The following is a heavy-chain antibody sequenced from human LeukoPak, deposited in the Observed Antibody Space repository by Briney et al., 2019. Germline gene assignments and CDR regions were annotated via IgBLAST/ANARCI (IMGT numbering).Heavy chain of an antibody. D-gene: IGHD2-21*01. CDR2: MYYRGTT. Sequence: SETLSLTCSVSGGSISSSSYYWVWIRQSPGKGLEWIGSMYYRGTTYENSSLKSRLTLSIDTSNNQFSLKLTSVTAADTAVYFCAREYSRSVVAGSRPDLWGQGLLVTVSS. V-gene: IGHV4-39*02. J-gene: IGHJ4*02. CDR3: AREYSRSVVAGSRPDL. CDR1: GGSISSSSYY.